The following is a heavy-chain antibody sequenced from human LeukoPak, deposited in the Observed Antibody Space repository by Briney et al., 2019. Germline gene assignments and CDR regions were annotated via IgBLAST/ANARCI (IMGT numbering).Heavy chain of an antibody. CDR1: GFTLSSYW. D-gene: IGHD2-21*02. J-gene: IGHJ4*02. V-gene: IGHV3-74*01. CDR2: INNDGVST. CDR3: AKDLQRHIVVVTATYFDY. Sequence: GGSLRLSCATSGFTLSSYWMHWVRQVPGKGLEWLSRINNDGVSTSYADSVRGRFTISRDDSKKTVYLQMNSLRPEDTAVYYCAKDLQRHIVVVTATYFDYWGQGTLVTVSS.